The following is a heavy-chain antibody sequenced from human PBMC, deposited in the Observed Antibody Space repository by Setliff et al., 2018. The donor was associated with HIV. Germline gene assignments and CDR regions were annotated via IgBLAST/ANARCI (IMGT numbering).Heavy chain of an antibody. Sequence: PSETLSLTCAVYGGSFNGYSWTWIRQPPGKGLEWIGAINHSGSTNYRPSLKSRVSISVDTSKNPFSLKVSSVTAADTAVYYCARERELVRYFDYWGQGTLVTVS. J-gene: IGHJ4*02. D-gene: IGHD3-10*01. CDR1: GGSFNGYS. CDR3: ARERELVRYFDY. CDR2: INHSGST. V-gene: IGHV4-34*01.